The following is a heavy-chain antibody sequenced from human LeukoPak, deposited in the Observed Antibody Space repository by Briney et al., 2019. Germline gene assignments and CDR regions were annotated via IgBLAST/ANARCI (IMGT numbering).Heavy chain of an antibody. D-gene: IGHD3-22*01. CDR3: ARGVYYYED. J-gene: IGHJ4*02. V-gene: IGHV3-48*01. CDR1: GFTFSSHS. CDR2: ISSSSSTI. Sequence: GGSLRLSCAASGFTFSSHSMNWVRQAPGKGLEWVSYISSSSSTIYYADSVKGRFTISRDNAKNSLYLQMNSLRAEDTAVYYCARGVYYYEDWGQGTLVTVSS.